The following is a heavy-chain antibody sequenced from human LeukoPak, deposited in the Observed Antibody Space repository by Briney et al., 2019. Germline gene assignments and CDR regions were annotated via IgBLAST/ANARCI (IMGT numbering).Heavy chain of an antibody. D-gene: IGHD3-22*01. Sequence: GGSLRLSCAASGFTFSDYSMNWVRQAPGKGLEWVSYITGSSSNIFYADSVKGRFTISRGNAKNSLYLQMSSLRADDTAIYYCARDRGRYESSGYPYFDYWGQGALVTVSS. V-gene: IGHV3-48*01. CDR1: GFTFSDYS. CDR3: ARDRGRYESSGYPYFDY. J-gene: IGHJ4*02. CDR2: ITGSSSNI.